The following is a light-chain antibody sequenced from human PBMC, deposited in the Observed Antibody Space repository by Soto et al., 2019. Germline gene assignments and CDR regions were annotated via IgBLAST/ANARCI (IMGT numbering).Light chain of an antibody. J-gene: IGKJ5*01. Sequence: EIVMRQSPATLSLSPGERDTLSCRASQSVSSNFAWYQQKTGQAPRILIYDASTRDTGIPARFSGSGSRTEFTLTLSSLQSEDFQLDFCQQHNNWPITFGQGTRLEIK. CDR2: DAS. CDR3: QQHNNWPIT. V-gene: IGKV3-15*01. CDR1: QSVSSN.